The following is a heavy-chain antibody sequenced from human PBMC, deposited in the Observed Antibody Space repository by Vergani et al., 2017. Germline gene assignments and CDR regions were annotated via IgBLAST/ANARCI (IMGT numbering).Heavy chain of an antibody. V-gene: IGHV3-23*04. CDR3: AKLEAIVVVTAIHDY. CDR2: ISGSGGST. CDR1: GFIVSSNY. D-gene: IGHD2-21*02. Sequence: EVQLVESGGGLIQAGGSLRLSCAASGFIVSSNYMSWVRQAPGKGLEWVSAISGSGGSTYYADSVKGRFTISRDNSKNTRYLQMNSLRAEDTAVYYCAKLEAIVVVTAIHDYWGQGTLVTVSS. J-gene: IGHJ4*02.